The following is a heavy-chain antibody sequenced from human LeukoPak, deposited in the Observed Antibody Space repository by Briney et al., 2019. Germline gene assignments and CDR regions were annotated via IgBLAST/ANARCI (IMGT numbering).Heavy chain of an antibody. D-gene: IGHD6-13*01. J-gene: IGHJ4*02. V-gene: IGHV3-33*01. CDR3: ARDLIAAAGDGY. CDR1: GFTFSSYG. CDR2: IWYDGSNK. Sequence: GRSLRLSCAASGFTFSSYGMHWVRQAPGEGLEWVAVIWYDGSNKYYADSVKGRFTISRDNSKNTLYLQMISLRAEDTAVYYCARDLIAAAGDGYWGQGTLVTVSS.